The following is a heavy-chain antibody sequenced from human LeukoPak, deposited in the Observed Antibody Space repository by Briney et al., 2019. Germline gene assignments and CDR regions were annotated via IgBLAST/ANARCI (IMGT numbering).Heavy chain of an antibody. CDR2: ISSSGSTI. V-gene: IGHV3-48*03. Sequence: WGSLRLSCAASGFTFSSYEINWVCQAPGKGLEWVSYISSSGSTIYYADSVKGRFTISRDNAKNSLYLQMNSLRAEDTAVYYCAELGITMIGGVWGKGTTVTISS. D-gene: IGHD3-10*02. CDR1: GFTFSSYE. J-gene: IGHJ6*04. CDR3: AELGITMIGGV.